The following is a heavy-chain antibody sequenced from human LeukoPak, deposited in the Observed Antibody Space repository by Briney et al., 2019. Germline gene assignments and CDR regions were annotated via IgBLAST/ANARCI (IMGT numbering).Heavy chain of an antibody. CDR2: ISAYNGNT. V-gene: IGHV1-18*01. CDR3: ASLKLQKGFDY. J-gene: IGHJ4*02. D-gene: IGHD1-1*01. CDR1: GYTFTSYG. Sequence: ASVKVSCTASGYTFTSYGISWVRQAPGQGLEWMGWISAYNGNTNYAQKFQGRVTMTRDTSISTAYMELSRLRSDDTAVYYCASLKLQKGFDYWGQGTLVTVSS.